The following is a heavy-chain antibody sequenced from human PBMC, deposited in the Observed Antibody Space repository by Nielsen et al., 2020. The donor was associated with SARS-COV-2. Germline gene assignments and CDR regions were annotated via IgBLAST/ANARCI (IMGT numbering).Heavy chain of an antibody. CDR1: GFTFSSYA. V-gene: IGHV3-30-3*01. CDR3: ARDLVGSSSSGAFDI. D-gene: IGHD6-13*01. CDR2: ISYDGSNK. J-gene: IGHJ3*02. Sequence: GESLKISCAASGFTFSSYAMSWVRQAPGKGLEWVAVISYDGSNKYYADSVKGRFTISRDNSKNTLYLQMNSLRAEDTAVYYCARDLVGSSSSGAFDIWGQGTMVTVSS.